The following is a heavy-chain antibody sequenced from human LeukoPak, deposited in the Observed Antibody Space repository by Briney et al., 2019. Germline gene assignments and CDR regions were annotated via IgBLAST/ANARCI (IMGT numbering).Heavy chain of an antibody. D-gene: IGHD3-10*01. J-gene: IGHJ4*02. CDR2: IRYDGSNK. CDR1: GFTFSSYG. V-gene: IGHV3-30*02. CDR3: ANILGSGSYFDY. Sequence: GGSLRLSCAASGFTFSSYGMHWVRQAPGKGLEWVAFIRYDGSNKYYADSVKGRFTISRDNSKNTLYLQMNSLRAEDTAVYYCANILGSGSYFDYWGQGTLVTVSS.